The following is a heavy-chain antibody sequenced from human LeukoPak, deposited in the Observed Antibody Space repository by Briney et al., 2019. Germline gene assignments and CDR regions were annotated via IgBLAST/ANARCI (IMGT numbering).Heavy chain of an antibody. CDR1: GYTFTGYY. CDR2: INPNSGGT. J-gene: IGHJ5*02. CDR3: ARDGMDTKGLAYCGGDCYS. Sequence: GASVKLSCKASGYTFTGYYMDWVRQAPGQGLEWMGWINPNSGGTNYAQKFQGRVTMTRDTSISTAYMELSRLRSDDTAVYYCARDGMDTKGLAYCGGDCYSWGQGTLVTVSS. V-gene: IGHV1-2*02. D-gene: IGHD2-21*01.